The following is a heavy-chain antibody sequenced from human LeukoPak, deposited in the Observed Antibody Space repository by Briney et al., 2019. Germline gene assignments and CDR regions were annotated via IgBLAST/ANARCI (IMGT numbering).Heavy chain of an antibody. Sequence: SETLSLTCTVSSGSISSYYWSWIRQPPGKGLEWIGYIYYSGSSNYNPSLKSRVTMSVDRSKNQFSLRLSSVTAADTAVYYCARGGDSSSWSVDHWGQGTLVTVSS. CDR2: IYYSGSS. D-gene: IGHD6-13*01. V-gene: IGHV4-59*12. CDR1: SGSISSYY. J-gene: IGHJ4*02. CDR3: ARGGDSSSWSVDH.